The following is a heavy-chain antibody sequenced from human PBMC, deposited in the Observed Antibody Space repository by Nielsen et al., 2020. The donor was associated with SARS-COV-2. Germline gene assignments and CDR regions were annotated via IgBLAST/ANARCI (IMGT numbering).Heavy chain of an antibody. CDR3: ARIIIQCSSTHCYTFGGLDV. J-gene: IGHJ6*03. CDR1: GFTFSGHR. D-gene: IGHD2-2*02. CDR2: LRGSSRYI. Sequence: GGSLRLSCAASGFTFSGHRMRWVRQAPGQGLEWVSSLRGSSRYIYSADSLQGRFTISRDHSQNSLFLQMNSLRAEDTSVYYCARIIIQCSSTHCYTFGGLDVWGKGTTVTVSS. V-gene: IGHV3-21*01.